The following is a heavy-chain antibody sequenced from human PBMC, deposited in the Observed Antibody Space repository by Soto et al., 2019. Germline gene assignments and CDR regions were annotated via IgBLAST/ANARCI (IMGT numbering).Heavy chain of an antibody. V-gene: IGHV3-30*03. J-gene: IGHJ6*02. D-gene: IGHD2-2*01. CDR3: ATVPAAHNYYGMDV. CDR2: ISYDGSNK. CDR1: GFTFSSYG. Sequence: QVQLVESGGGVVQPGRSLRLSCAASGFTFSSYGMHWVRQAPGKGLEGVAVISYDGSNKYYADSVKGRFTISRDNSKNTLYLQRNSLRAEDTAVYYWATVPAAHNYYGMDVWGQGTTFTVSS.